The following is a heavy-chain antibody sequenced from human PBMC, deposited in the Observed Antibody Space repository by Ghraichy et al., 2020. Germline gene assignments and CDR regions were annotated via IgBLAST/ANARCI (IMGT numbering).Heavy chain of an antibody. Sequence: GVLRLSCVASGFTFNNYAMTWVRQAPGTGLEWVSLISGSGGSTYYADSVKGRFTVSRDNSKNILYLQMNNLRAEDTAIYYCAKELSAGYWRFDYWGQGTLVTVSS. D-gene: IGHD1-26*01. J-gene: IGHJ4*02. CDR1: GFTFNNYA. CDR2: ISGSGGST. V-gene: IGHV3-23*01. CDR3: AKELSAGYWRFDY.